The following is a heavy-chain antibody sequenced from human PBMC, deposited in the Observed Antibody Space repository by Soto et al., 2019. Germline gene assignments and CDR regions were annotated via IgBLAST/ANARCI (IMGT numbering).Heavy chain of an antibody. D-gene: IGHD5-18*01. CDR2: INHSGST. Sequence: PSETLSLTCAVYGGSFSGYYWSWIRQPPGKGLEWIGEINHSGSTNYNPSLKSRVTISVDTSKNQFSLKLSSVTAADTAVYYCARGEIQLWLNYYYGMDVWGQGTTVTVSS. CDR1: GGSFSGYY. V-gene: IGHV4-34*01. J-gene: IGHJ6*02. CDR3: ARGEIQLWLNYYYGMDV.